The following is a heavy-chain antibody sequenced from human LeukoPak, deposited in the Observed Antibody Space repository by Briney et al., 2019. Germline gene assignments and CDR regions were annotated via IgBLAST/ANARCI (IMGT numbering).Heavy chain of an antibody. J-gene: IGHJ4*02. CDR3: AREPTGDY. CDR1: GFTFSSYS. CDR2: ISSGGTFM. V-gene: IGHV3-21*01. Sequence: GGSLRLSCAASGFTFSSYSINWVRQAPGKGLEWVSSISSGGTFMYYAESVKGRFTISRDNAKKSVFLQMNSLRAEDSAVYYCAREPTGDYWGQGMVVTVSS. D-gene: IGHD1-1*01.